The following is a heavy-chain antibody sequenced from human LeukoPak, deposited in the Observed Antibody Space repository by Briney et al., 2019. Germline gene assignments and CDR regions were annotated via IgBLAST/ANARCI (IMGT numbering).Heavy chain of an antibody. Sequence: ASVKVSCKASGGTFSSYAVSWVRQAPGQGLEWMGGIIPIFGTAKYAQKFQGRVTITADESTSTAYMELSSLRSEDTAVYYCATTYYYDRWGRAFDIWGQGTMVTVSS. CDR1: GGTFSSYA. V-gene: IGHV1-69*13. CDR3: ATTYYYDRWGRAFDI. J-gene: IGHJ3*02. CDR2: IIPIFGTA. D-gene: IGHD3-22*01.